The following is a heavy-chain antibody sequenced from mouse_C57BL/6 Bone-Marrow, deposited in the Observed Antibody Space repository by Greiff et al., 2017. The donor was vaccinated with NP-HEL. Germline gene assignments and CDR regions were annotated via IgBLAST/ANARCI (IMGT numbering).Heavy chain of an antibody. CDR2: ISDGGSYT. Sequence: EVKLMESGGGLVKPGGSLKLSCAASGFTFSSYAMSWVRQTPEKRLEWVATISDGGSYTYYPDNVKGRFTISRDNAKNNLYLQMSHLKSEDTAMYYCARDGGPRWGQGTTLTVSS. J-gene: IGHJ2*01. CDR1: GFTFSSYA. CDR3: ARDGGPR. V-gene: IGHV5-4*01.